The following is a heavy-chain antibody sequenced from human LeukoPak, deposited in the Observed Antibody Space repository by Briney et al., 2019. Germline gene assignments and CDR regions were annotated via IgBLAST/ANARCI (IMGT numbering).Heavy chain of an antibody. Sequence: SVKVSCKASGPTFSSYAISWVRQAPGQGLEWMGGIIPIFGTANYAQKFQGGVTITADESTSTAYMELSSLRSEATAVDYCARGGIRSGYSPRYYYYGMTSGAKGPRSPSP. CDR3: ARGGIRSGYSPRYYYYGMTS. V-gene: IGHV1-69*13. CDR2: IIPIFGTA. J-gene: IGHJ6*02. CDR1: GPTFSSYA. D-gene: IGHD3-22*01.